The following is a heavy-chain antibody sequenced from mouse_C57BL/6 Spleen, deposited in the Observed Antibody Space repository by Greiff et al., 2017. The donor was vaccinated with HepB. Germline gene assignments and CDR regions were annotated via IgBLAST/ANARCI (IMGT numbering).Heavy chain of an antibody. CDR3: ARYEDYINYFYYFDY. CDR1: GYTFTSYG. J-gene: IGHJ2*01. Sequence: QVQLQQSGAELARPGASVKLSCKASGYTFTSYGISWVKQRTGQGLEWIGEIYPRSGNTYYNEKFKGKATLTADKSSSTAYMVLRSLTSEDSAVYFCARYEDYINYFYYFDYWGQGTTLTVSS. V-gene: IGHV1-81*01. CDR2: IYPRSGNT. D-gene: IGHD2-5*01.